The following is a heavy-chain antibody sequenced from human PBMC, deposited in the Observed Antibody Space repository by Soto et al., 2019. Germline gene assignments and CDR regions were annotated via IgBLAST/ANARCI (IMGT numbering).Heavy chain of an antibody. D-gene: IGHD3-10*01. CDR2: INPNSGNI. CDR1: GNTFTSYD. Sequence: ASVKVSFKACGNTFTSYDINWLRQATGHGLEWMGWINPNSGNIGYAQKFQGRVTMTRDTAIRTADMEVSRLRSDDTAVYYCARGRASGSYYPLDYWGQGTLVTVSS. V-gene: IGHV1-8*01. J-gene: IGHJ4*02. CDR3: ARGRASGSYYPLDY.